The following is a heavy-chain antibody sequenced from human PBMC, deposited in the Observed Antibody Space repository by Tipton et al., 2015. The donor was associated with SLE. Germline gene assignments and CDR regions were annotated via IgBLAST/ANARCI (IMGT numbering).Heavy chain of an antibody. V-gene: IGHV4-59*10. Sequence: LRLSCAVYGGSFSGYYWSWIRQPAGKGPEWIGRISTSGSTSYNPSLKSRVTISVDTSKNQFSLKLSSVTAADTAVYYCARDMRDSSAYYPWWYFVLWGRGTLVTVSS. CDR2: ISTSGST. J-gene: IGHJ2*01. D-gene: IGHD3-22*01. CDR3: ARDMRDSSAYYPWWYFVL. CDR1: GGSFSGYY.